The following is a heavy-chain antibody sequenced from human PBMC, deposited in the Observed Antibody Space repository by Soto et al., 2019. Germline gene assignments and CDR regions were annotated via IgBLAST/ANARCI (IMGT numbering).Heavy chain of an antibody. CDR1: GLIFSNYA. V-gene: IGHV3-23*01. CDR2: ISDSGRST. D-gene: IGHD6-13*01. CDR3: AKGITGAGSPARYFEC. Sequence: EVQLLESGGDLVQPGGSLRLSCEVSGLIFSNYAMSWVRQAPGKGLEWVSGISDSGRSTYHADSVKGRFIISRDNSKNTLYLQMNSLRVEDTAVYYCAKGITGAGSPARYFECWGQGTLVTVSS. J-gene: IGHJ4*02.